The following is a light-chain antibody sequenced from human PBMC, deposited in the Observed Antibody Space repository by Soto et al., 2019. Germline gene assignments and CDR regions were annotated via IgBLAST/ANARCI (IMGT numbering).Light chain of an antibody. CDR3: ATCDDSLNNVI. Sequence: QSVLTQSPSASGSSGQKVSISCSGSSSNIGSNTVNWYQLVPGTAPKLLIYSNDQRPSAVPGRFSGSKSGTSASLPISGLHSEDEADYYCATCDDSLNNVIFGGGTKLTVL. J-gene: IGLJ2*01. CDR2: SND. CDR1: SSNIGSNT. V-gene: IGLV1-44*01.